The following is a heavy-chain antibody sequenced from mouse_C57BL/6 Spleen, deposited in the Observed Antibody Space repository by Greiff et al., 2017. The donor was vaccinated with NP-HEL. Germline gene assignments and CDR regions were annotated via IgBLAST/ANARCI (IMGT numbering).Heavy chain of an antibody. CDR2: ISSGSSSI. V-gene: IGHV5-17*01. CDR1: GFTFSDYG. CDR3: ARGATVVPWYFDV. D-gene: IGHD1-1*01. J-gene: IGHJ1*03. Sequence: DVQLVESGGGLVKPGGSLKLSCAASGFTFSDYGMHWVRQAPEKGLEWVAYISSGSSSIYYADTVKGRFTISRDNAKNTLFLQMTSLRSDDTAMYYCARGATVVPWYFDVWGTGTTVTVSS.